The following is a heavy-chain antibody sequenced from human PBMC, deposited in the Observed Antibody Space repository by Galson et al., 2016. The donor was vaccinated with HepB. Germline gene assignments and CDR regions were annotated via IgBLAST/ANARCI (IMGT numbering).Heavy chain of an antibody. CDR1: GGSISSYY. V-gene: IGHV4-59*01. Sequence: SETLSLTCTVSGGSISSYYWSWIRQPPGKGLEWIGYIYYSGSTNYNPSLKSRVTISVDTSKSQFSLKLSSVTAADAAVYYCARGDCGGDCYVDYWGQGTLVTVSS. J-gene: IGHJ4*02. CDR2: IYYSGST. D-gene: IGHD2-21*01. CDR3: ARGDCGGDCYVDY.